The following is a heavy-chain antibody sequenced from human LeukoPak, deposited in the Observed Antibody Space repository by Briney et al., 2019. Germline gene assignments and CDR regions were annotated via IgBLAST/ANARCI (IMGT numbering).Heavy chain of an antibody. CDR3: ARDRYGDGFAHFDY. CDR1: GYTFTSYA. V-gene: IGHV1-2*02. D-gene: IGHD5-24*01. CDR2: ITPSGGT. Sequence: GASVKVSCKASGYTFTSYAMHWVRQAPGQGLEWMGWITPSGGTNYPQKFQGRVAITRDTSITTAYMDLSRLTSDDTAVYYWARDRYGDGFAHFDYGGQGALVTVSS. J-gene: IGHJ4*02.